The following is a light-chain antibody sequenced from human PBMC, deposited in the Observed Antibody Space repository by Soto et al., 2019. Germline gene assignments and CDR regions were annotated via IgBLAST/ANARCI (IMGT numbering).Light chain of an antibody. V-gene: IGLV2-11*01. CDR3: CSYAGNYDYV. J-gene: IGLJ1*01. Sequence: QSALTQPASVSGSPGQSVTISCTGTSRDIGAYDYVSWYQQHPGGVPKLLISSITKRSSGVPDRFSGSKSGNTASLTISGLQTEDEADYYCCSYAGNYDYVFGTGTKVTVL. CDR2: SIT. CDR1: SRDIGAYDY.